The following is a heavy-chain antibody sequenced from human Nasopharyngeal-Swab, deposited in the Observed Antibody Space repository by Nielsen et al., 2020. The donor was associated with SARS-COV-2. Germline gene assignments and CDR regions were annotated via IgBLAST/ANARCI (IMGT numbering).Heavy chain of an antibody. D-gene: IGHD1-7*01. J-gene: IGHJ6*02. CDR1: GFTFSSSS. CDR2: ISSSSSYI. Sequence: GVLKISCAASGFTFSSSSMNWVRQAPGKGLEWVSSISSSSSYIYYADSVKGRFTISRDNAKNSLYLQMNSLRAEDTAVYYCATGAGTTIYYYYGMDVWGQGTTVTVSS. CDR3: ATGAGTTIYYYYGMDV. V-gene: IGHV3-21*01.